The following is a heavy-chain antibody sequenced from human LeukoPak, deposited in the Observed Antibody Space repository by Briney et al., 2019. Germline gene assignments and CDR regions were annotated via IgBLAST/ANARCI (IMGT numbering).Heavy chain of an antibody. J-gene: IGHJ3*02. Sequence: GASVKVSCKASGYTFTSYGISWVRQAPGQGLEWMGWISPYNGNTNYAQNLQGRVTMTTDTSTSTAYMELRSLRSDDTAVYYCARVLSNYDFWSGYYGADAFDIWGQGTMVTVSS. CDR1: GYTFTSYG. D-gene: IGHD3-3*01. CDR3: ARVLSNYDFWSGYYGADAFDI. CDR2: ISPYNGNT. V-gene: IGHV1-18*01.